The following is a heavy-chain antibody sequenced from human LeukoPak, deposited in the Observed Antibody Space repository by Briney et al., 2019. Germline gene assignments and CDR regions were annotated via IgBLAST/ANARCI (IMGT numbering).Heavy chain of an antibody. J-gene: IGHJ4*02. V-gene: IGHV1-2*04. CDR3: AREGYDYVWGSYRRGNFDY. D-gene: IGHD3-16*02. Sequence: ASVKVSRKASGYTFTGYYMHWVRQAPGQGLEWMGWINPNSGGTNYAQKFQGWVTMTRDTSISTAYMELSRLRSDDTAVYYCAREGYDYVWGSYRRGNFDYWGQGTLVTVSS. CDR1: GYTFTGYY. CDR2: INPNSGGT.